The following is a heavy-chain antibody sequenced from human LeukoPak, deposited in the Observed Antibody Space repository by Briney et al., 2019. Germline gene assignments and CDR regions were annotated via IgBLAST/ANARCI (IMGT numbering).Heavy chain of an antibody. Sequence: SVKVSCKASGGTFSSYTISWVRQAPGQGLEWMGRIIPILGIANYAQKFQGRVTITADKSTSTAYMELSSLRSEDTAVYYCARGIAVAGTNYHYYMDVWGKGTTVTVSS. J-gene: IGHJ6*03. V-gene: IGHV1-69*02. CDR1: GGTFSSYT. D-gene: IGHD6-19*01. CDR2: IIPILGIA. CDR3: ARGIAVAGTNYHYYMDV.